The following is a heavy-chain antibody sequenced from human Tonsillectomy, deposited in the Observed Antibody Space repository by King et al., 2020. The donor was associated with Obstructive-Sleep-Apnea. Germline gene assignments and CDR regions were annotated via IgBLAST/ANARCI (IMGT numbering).Heavy chain of an antibody. J-gene: IGHJ6*02. CDR2: INRDGADS. V-gene: IGHV3-20*01. Sequence: VQLVESGGRVLRPGGSLRLSCVASGFTFDDYAITWVRQAPGKGLELVAGINRDGADSYYADFVKGRFTISRDNAKNSLSLQMNSLRAEDTALYHCVRDLGGGYGMDVWGQGTTVTVSS. CDR1: GFTFDDYA. D-gene: IGHD2-15*01. CDR3: VRDLGGGYGMDV.